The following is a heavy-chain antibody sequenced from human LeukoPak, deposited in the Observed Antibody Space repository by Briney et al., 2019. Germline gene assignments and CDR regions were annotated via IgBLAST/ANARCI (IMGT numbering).Heavy chain of an antibody. CDR2: ISAYNGNT. CDR1: GYTFTSYG. Sequence: ASVKVSCKASGYTFTSYGISWVRQAPGQGLEWMGWISAYNGNTNYAQKLQGRVTMTTDTSTSTAYMELRSLRSDDTAIYYCAREGPMLRGVIGGKIDYWGQGSLVTVSS. CDR3: AREGPMLRGVIGGKIDY. V-gene: IGHV1-18*01. D-gene: IGHD3-10*01. J-gene: IGHJ4*02.